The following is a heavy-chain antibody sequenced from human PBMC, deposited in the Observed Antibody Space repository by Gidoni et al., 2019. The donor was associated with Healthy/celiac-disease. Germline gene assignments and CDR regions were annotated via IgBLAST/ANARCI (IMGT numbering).Heavy chain of an antibody. CDR3: ARGQALYDYVWGSYRRRGGFDY. J-gene: IGHJ4*02. V-gene: IGHV4-34*01. D-gene: IGHD3-16*02. Sequence: QVQLQQWGAGLLKPSETLSLTCAVYGGSFSGYYWSWIRQPPGKGLEWIGEINHSGSTNYNPSLKSRVTISVDTSKNQFSLKLSSVTAADTAVYYCARGQALYDYVWGSYRRRGGFDYWGQGTLVTVSS. CDR2: INHSGST. CDR1: GGSFSGYY.